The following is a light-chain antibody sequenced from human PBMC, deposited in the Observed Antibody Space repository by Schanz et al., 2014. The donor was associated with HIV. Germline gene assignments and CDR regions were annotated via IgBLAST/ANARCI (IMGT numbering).Light chain of an antibody. V-gene: IGKV3-20*01. CDR2: DAS. CDR1: QSVSSSY. Sequence: EIVLTQSPGTLSLSPGERATLSCRASQSVSSSYLAWYQQKPGQAPRLLIYDASNRATGIPARFSGSGSGTDFTLTISSLEPEDFAVYYCQYFGNSGGTFGGGTKVEIK. CDR3: QYFGNSGGT. J-gene: IGKJ4*01.